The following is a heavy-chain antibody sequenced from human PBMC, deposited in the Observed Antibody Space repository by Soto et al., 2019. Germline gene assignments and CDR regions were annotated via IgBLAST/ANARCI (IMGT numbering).Heavy chain of an antibody. CDR2: ISGGGGGT. CDR3: AKDVHYDSSGGLDS. J-gene: IGHJ4*02. CDR1: GFTFDNYA. V-gene: IGHV3-23*01. Sequence: EVRLLESGGGLEQPGGSLRLSCVISGFTFDNYAMSWVRQAPGKGLEWVSAISGGGGGTYYADSVRGRFIISRDNSKNTVCLQVNGLRTEDTAVYYGAKDVHYDSSGGLDSWGQGTLVTVPS. D-gene: IGHD3-22*01.